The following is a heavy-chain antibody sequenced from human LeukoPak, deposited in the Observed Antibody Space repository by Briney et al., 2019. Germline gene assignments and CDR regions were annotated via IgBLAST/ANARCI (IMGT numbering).Heavy chain of an antibody. CDR2: ISSSSSTI. Sequence: PGGSLRLSCAASGFTFSSYSMNWVRQAPGKGLEWVSYISSSSSTIYYADSVKGRFTISRDNAKNSLYLQMNSLRAEDTAVYYCARAVGSIAARPGGGYWGQRTLVTVSS. V-gene: IGHV3-48*04. CDR3: ARAVGSIAARPGGGY. CDR1: GFTFSSYS. D-gene: IGHD6-6*01. J-gene: IGHJ4*02.